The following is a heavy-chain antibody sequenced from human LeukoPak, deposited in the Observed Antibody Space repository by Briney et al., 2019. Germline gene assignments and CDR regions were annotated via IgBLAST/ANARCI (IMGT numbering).Heavy chain of an antibody. D-gene: IGHD1-1*01. J-gene: IGHJ4*02. V-gene: IGHV3-23*01. CDR3: AKTMEGILEPVDY. CDR2: ISDNGVTR. Sequence: GGSLRLSCAASGFTFSSYVMTWVRQAPGKGLEWVSSISDNGVTRYYADPVKGRFTISRDNSDNTVYLQMNSLRAEDTAIYYCAKTMEGILEPVDYWGQGTLVTVSS. CDR1: GFTFSSYV.